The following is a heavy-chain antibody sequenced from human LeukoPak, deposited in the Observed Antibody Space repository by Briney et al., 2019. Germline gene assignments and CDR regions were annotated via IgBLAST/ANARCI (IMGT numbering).Heavy chain of an antibody. CDR1: GGSISSYY. J-gene: IGHJ4*02. CDR3: ARGVYIAAAQYAY. CDR2: IYYSGTT. Sequence: SETLSLTCTVSGGSISSYYWSWIRQPPGKGLEWIGYIYYSGTTNYNPSLKSRVTISVDTSKNQFSLKLSSVTAADTAVYYCARGVYIAAAQYAYWGQRTLVTVSS. D-gene: IGHD6-13*01. V-gene: IGHV4-59*01.